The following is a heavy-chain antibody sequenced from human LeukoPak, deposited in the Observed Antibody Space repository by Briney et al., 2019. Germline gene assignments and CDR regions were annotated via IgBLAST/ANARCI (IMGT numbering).Heavy chain of an antibody. J-gene: IGHJ4*02. CDR2: IYYSGST. CDR1: GDSISSYY. CDR3: AASGYEGFDY. D-gene: IGHD5-12*01. Sequence: SETLSLTCTVSGDSISSYYWSWIRQPPGKGLEWIGYIYYSGSTNYNPSLKSRVTIPVDTSKNQFSLKLSSVTAADTAVYYCAASGYEGFDYWGQGTLVTVSS. V-gene: IGHV4-59*01.